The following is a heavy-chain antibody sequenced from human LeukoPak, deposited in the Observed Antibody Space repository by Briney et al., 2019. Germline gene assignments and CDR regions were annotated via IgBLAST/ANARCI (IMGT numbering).Heavy chain of an antibody. V-gene: IGHV5-51*01. D-gene: IGHD2-2*01. CDR3: ARFTGVVPAAKQPPVPNYYYYGMDV. CDR1: GYSFTSYW. CDR2: IYPGDSDT. J-gene: IGHJ6*02. Sequence: GESLKISCKGSGYSFTSYWIGWVRQMPGKGLEWMGIIYPGDSDTRYSPSFQGQVTISADKSISTAYLQWSSLKASDTAMYYCARFTGVVPAAKQPPVPNYYYYGMDVWGQGTTVTVSS.